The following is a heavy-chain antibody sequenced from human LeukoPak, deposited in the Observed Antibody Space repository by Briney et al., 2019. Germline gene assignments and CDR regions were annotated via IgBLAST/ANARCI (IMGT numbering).Heavy chain of an antibody. D-gene: IGHD1-26*01. J-gene: IGHJ4*02. V-gene: IGHV4-39*01. CDR2: IYYSGST. Sequence: SETLSLTCTVSGGSISSSSYYWGWIRQPPGKGLEWIGSIYYSGSTYYNPSLKSRVTISVDTSKNQFSLKLSSVTAADTAVYYCARKASGSYYKGFDYWGQGTLVTVSS. CDR3: ARKASGSYYKGFDY. CDR1: GGSISSSSYY.